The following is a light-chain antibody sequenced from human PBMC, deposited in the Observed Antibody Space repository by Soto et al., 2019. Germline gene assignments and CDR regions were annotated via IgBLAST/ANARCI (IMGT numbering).Light chain of an antibody. V-gene: IGLV1-47*01. Sequence: QSVLTQPPSASGTPGQRVTNSCSGSSSNIGTYYVDWYQQLPGTAPKLLIHRNGQRPSGVPDRFSGSKSGTSASLAISGLRSEDEADYYCATWDDRLRAYVIGAGTKVTVL. CDR2: RNG. CDR1: SSNIGTYY. CDR3: ATWDDRLRAYV. J-gene: IGLJ1*01.